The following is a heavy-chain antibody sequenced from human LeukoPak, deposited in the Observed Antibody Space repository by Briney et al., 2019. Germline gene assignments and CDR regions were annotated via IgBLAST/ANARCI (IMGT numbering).Heavy chain of an antibody. CDR1: GGSISSYY. CDR2: IYHSGTN. J-gene: IGHJ3*01. Sequence: SETLSLTCTVSGGSISSYYWSWLRQPPGKGLECIGYIYHSGTNNYNPSLKSRVTISVDTSKNQFSLKLSSVTAADTAIYYCARQRDYADYLDAFDVWGQGTMVTVSS. V-gene: IGHV4-59*08. D-gene: IGHD4-17*01. CDR3: ARQRDYADYLDAFDV.